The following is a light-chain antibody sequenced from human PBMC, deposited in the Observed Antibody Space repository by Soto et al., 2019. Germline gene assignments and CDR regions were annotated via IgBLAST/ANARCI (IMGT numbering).Light chain of an antibody. J-gene: IGKJ2*01. Sequence: IVVTQFPATLSFSPGERATLSCRAGDTIGTNIAWYQHRPGQSPRLLIDTASTRPPGVAARFSGSGSGTEFTLTINSLQHEDFAGDYCHQYNTWPLDTFGQGTKLEIK. CDR3: HQYNTWPLDT. CDR1: DTIGTN. V-gene: IGKV3-15*01. CDR2: TAS.